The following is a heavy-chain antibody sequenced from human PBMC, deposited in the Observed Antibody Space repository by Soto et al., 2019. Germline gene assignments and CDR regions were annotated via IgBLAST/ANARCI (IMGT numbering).Heavy chain of an antibody. CDR2: VFSDGTT. CDR1: GASISSGSYY. V-gene: IGHV4-39*01. Sequence: SETLSLTCSVSGASISSGSYYWGWVRQPPGKGLEWIANVFSDGTTYYSPSLNSRVTISVDTSKNQFSLRLRSVTTVDTAVYYCARQGECGSTSCYGSWGQGTLVTVSS. D-gene: IGHD2-2*01. J-gene: IGHJ5*02. CDR3: ARQGECGSTSCYGS.